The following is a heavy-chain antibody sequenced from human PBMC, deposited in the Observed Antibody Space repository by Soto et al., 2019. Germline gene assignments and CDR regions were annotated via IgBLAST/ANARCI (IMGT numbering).Heavy chain of an antibody. Sequence: ASVKVSCKVSGYTLTELSIHWVRKAPRKGLEWMGCFDLGDDETIYAQKFQGRVTMTEDTSTDTAHMELSSLRSEDTAVYYCASKDDPFEYWGQGTQVTGSS. CDR2: FDLGDDET. CDR1: GYTLTELS. CDR3: ASKDDPFEY. J-gene: IGHJ4*02. D-gene: IGHD2-15*01. V-gene: IGHV1-24*01.